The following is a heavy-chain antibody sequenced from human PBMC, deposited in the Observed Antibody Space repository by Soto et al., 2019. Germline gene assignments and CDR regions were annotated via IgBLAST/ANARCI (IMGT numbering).Heavy chain of an antibody. V-gene: IGHV3-15*01. CDR2: IKRETEGGAT. CDR1: GITFSNVW. Sequence: PVGSVRLSCTASGITFSNVWMSWVRQAPGGGLEWVGRIKRETEGGATDYAAPVKGRISISRDDSENTLYLQMNSLKPEDTGIYYCTTEYNTSWYNYWGQGTQVTVSS. J-gene: IGHJ4*02. D-gene: IGHD1-1*01. CDR3: TTEYNTSWYNY.